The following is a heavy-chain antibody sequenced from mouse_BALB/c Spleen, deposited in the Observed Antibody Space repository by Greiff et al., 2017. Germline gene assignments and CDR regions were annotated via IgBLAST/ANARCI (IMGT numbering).Heavy chain of an antibody. CDR1: GFTFTDYY. Sequence: VQLKESGGGLVQPGGSLRLSCATSGFTFTDYYMSWVRQPPGKALEWLGFIRNKANGYTTDYSASVKGRFTISRDNSQSILYLQMNTLRAEDSATYYCARDEGMEAYWGQGTLVTVSA. J-gene: IGHJ3*01. CDR2: IRNKANGYTT. V-gene: IGHV7-3*02. CDR3: ARDEGMEAY.